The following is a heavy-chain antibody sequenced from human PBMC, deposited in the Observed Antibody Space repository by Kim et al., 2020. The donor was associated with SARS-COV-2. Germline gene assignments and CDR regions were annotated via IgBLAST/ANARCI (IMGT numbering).Heavy chain of an antibody. V-gene: IGHV3-66*01. D-gene: IGHD3-10*01. J-gene: IGHJ4*02. CDR3: ALVYGSGSYYFDY. Sequence: YADSVKGRFTIFRDSSNNTLNLQMYSLRAEDTAIYYCALVYGSGSYYFDYWGPGTQVTVSS.